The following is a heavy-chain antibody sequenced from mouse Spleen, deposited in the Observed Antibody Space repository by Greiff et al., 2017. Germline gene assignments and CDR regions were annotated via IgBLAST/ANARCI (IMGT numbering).Heavy chain of an antibody. V-gene: IGHV6-3*01. D-gene: IGHD1-1*01. J-gene: IGHJ4*01. CDR1: GFTFSNYW. CDR3: TEVLRQYAMYY. Sequence: EVQLVESGGGLVQPGGSMKLSCVASGFTFSNYWMNWVRQTPEKGLEWVAQICPKSDNTASHYAVSVKGTFTISRDDSKSSLYLQMNNLRGEDTGIYYCTEVLRQYAMYYWGQGTSVPGSS. CDR2: ICPKSDNTAS.